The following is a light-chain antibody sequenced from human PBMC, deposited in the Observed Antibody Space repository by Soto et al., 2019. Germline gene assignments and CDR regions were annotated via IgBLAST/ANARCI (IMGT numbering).Light chain of an antibody. Sequence: QSALTQPASVSASPGQSITISCTGTSSDVGTYDDVSWYRQHPGKGPKLLIYEVTNRPSGVSNRFSASKSGNTASLTISGLQADDEADYYCSSFTSSNTWVFGGGTKLTVL. CDR1: SSDVGTYDD. CDR3: SSFTSSNTWV. CDR2: EVT. V-gene: IGLV2-14*01. J-gene: IGLJ3*02.